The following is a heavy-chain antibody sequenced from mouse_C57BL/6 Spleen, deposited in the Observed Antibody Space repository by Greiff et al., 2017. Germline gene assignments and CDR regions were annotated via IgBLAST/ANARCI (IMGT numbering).Heavy chain of an antibody. CDR3: ARLPSYYGSSPYAMDY. CDR1: GFSLTSYG. Sequence: VKLKESGPGLVAPSQSLSITCTVSGFSLTSYGVHWVRQPPGKGLEWLVVIWSDGSTTYNSALKSRLSISKDNSKSQVFLKMNSLQTDDTAMYYCARLPSYYGSSPYAMDYWGQGTSVTVSS. V-gene: IGHV2-6*03. CDR2: IWSDGST. D-gene: IGHD1-1*01. J-gene: IGHJ4*01.